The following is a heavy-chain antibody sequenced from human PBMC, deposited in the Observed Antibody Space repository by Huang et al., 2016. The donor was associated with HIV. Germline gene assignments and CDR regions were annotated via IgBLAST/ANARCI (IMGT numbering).Heavy chain of an antibody. V-gene: IGHV4-59*11. D-gene: IGHD2-15*01. J-gene: IGHJ4*01. CDR2: SYYSVVS. CDR3: ARDHRHCSGGSCYYSDY. CDR1: GGSISSHY. Sequence: QVQLQESGPGLVKPSETLSLTCSVSGGSISSHYWSWIRQPPGKGLEWIGISYYSVVSNYSPSLNSRVFISVDTSRNQFALKRSSVTAADTAVYYCARDHRHCSGGSCYYSDYWGHGTLVTVSS.